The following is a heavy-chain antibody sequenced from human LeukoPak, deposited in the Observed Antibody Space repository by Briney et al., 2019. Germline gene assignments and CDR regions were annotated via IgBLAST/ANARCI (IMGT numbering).Heavy chain of an antibody. Sequence: GGSLRLSCAASGFTFSTYWMSWVRQAPGKGLEWVANIKQDGSAKYYVDSVKGRFTISRDNAKNSLYLQMNSLRAEDTAVYYCAGPPIKYTDWFDPWGQGTLVTVSS. CDR2: IKQDGSAK. CDR3: AGPPIKYTDWFDP. V-gene: IGHV3-7*01. CDR1: GFTFSTYW. J-gene: IGHJ5*02. D-gene: IGHD5-18*01.